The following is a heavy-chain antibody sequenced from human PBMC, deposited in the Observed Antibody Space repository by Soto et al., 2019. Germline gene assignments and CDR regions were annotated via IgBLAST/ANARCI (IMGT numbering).Heavy chain of an antibody. J-gene: IGHJ6*02. D-gene: IGHD4-17*01. CDR3: ASRQTGTRTDYGDSLDYYYYRMDV. CDR1: GVTFSSYA. Sequence: SVKVSCKASGVTFSSYAISWVRQAPGQGLEWMGGIIPIFGTANYAQKFQGRVTIAADESTSTAYMELSSLRSEDTAVYYCASRQTGTRTDYGDSLDYYYYRMDVWGQGTTVTVAS. CDR2: IIPIFGTA. V-gene: IGHV1-69*13.